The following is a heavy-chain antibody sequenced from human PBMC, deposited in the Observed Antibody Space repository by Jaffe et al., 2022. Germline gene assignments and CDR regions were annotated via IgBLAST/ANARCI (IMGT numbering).Heavy chain of an antibody. CDR2: INVGNGNT. CDR3: ASHMCSSATCYGAADTYYFYMAV. J-gene: IGHJ6*03. CDR1: GYNFTNYA. V-gene: IGHV1-3*01. D-gene: IGHD2-2*01. Sequence: QVHLVQSGPELKKPGASVKISCKASGYNFTNYAIHWVRQAPGQRLDWVGWINVGNGNTRSSHNFQDRVTITRDTSTTTAYMELGSLTSEDTAVFFCASHMCSSATCYGAADTYYFYMAVWGQGTTVTVS.